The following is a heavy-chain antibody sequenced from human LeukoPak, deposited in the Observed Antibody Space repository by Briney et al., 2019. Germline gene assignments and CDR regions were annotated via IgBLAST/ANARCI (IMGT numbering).Heavy chain of an antibody. CDR3: TRDLAVVPGPRMDV. Sequence: GGSLRLPCAASGFSFSNYYMSWVRQAPGKGLEWVALINPGGSEGYYLDSVKGRFTISRDNAKNSVYLQMGSLGADDTAMYFCTRDLAVVPGPRMDVWGQGTTVTVSS. CDR2: INPGGSEG. V-gene: IGHV3-7*03. J-gene: IGHJ6*02. D-gene: IGHD3-22*01. CDR1: GFSFSNYY.